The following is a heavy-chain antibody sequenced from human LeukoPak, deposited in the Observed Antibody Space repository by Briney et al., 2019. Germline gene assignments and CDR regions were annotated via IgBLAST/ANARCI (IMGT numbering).Heavy chain of an antibody. CDR3: AKTPSPYSSSSRGYFDY. V-gene: IGHV1-46*01. Sequence: GASVKVSCKASGYTFTSYYMHWVRQAPGQGLEWMGIINPSGGSTSYAQKFQGRVTMTRDMSTSTVYMELSSLRAEDTAVYYCAKTPSPYSSSSRGYFDYWGQGTLVTVSS. J-gene: IGHJ4*02. CDR1: GYTFTSYY. D-gene: IGHD6-6*01. CDR2: INPSGGST.